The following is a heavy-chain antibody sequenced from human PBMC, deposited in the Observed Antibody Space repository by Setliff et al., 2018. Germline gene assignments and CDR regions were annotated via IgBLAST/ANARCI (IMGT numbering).Heavy chain of an antibody. Sequence: PGGSLRLSCAASGFTFADYGMNWVRQAPGKGLEWVSGVEWNGGGTRYADSVKGRFIISRDNAKNSLSLQMNNLRTEDTAIYFCAGQGPIFGSGLIPGLDQWGQGTTVTVSS. V-gene: IGHV3-20*04. CDR3: AGQGPIFGSGLIPGLDQ. D-gene: IGHD3-3*01. CDR2: VEWNGGGT. CDR1: GFTFADYG. J-gene: IGHJ4*02.